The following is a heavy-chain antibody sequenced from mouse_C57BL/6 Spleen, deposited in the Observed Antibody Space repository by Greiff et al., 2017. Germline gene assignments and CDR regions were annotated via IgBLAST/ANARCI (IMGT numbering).Heavy chain of an antibody. CDR2: IDPETGGT. CDR1: GYTFTDYE. V-gene: IGHV1-15*01. D-gene: IGHD4-1*01. Sequence: QVQLQQSGAELVRPGASVTLSCTASGYTFTDYEMHWVKQTPVHGLEWIGAIDPETGGTAYTQKFKGKAILTADKSSSTACMELRSLTSEDSAVYYGTRSWDYAMDDWGKGTSVTVAS. J-gene: IGHJ4*01. CDR3: TRSWDYAMDD.